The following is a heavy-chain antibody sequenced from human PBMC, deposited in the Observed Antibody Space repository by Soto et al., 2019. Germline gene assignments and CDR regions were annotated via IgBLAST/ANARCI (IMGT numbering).Heavy chain of an antibody. CDR2: TYYRSKWYY. V-gene: IGHV6-1*01. Sequence: SQTLSLTFVISGDSVTGNTAGWNWIRQSPSRGLEWLGRTYYRSKWYYDYAGSVKGRMTTNPDTSRNQFSLQLNSVSPEATAVYYCASGMLVRGAYHVDVWGQGTPVTVSS. J-gene: IGHJ6*02. D-gene: IGHD3-10*01. CDR3: ASGMLVRGAYHVDV. CDR1: GDSVTGNTAG.